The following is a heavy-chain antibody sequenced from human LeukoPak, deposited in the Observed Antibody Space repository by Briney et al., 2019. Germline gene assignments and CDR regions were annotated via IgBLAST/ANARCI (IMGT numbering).Heavy chain of an antibody. J-gene: IGHJ4*02. V-gene: IGHV4-39*07. CDR3: ARLYRKTYKWNDQPDY. Sequence: SETLSLTCSVSGGSISSSSYYWGWIRQPPGKGLEWIGTFHYSGSTYYNPSLKSRVTISVNMSKNQFSLKLISVTAADTAVYYCARLYRKTYKWNDQPDYWGQGTQVIVSS. CDR2: FHYSGST. CDR1: GGSISSSSYY. D-gene: IGHD1-20*01.